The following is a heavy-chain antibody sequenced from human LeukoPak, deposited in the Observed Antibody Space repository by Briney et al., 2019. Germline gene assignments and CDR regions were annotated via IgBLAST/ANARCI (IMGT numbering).Heavy chain of an antibody. J-gene: IGHJ4*02. CDR1: GFTFSGSA. Sequence: GGSLRLSCAASGFTFSGSAMHWVRQASGKGPEWVGRIRSKANSYATAYAASVKGRFTISRDDSKNTAYLQMNSLKTEDTAVYYCTRHFTYYYDSSGYGDYYFDYWGQGTLVTVSS. V-gene: IGHV3-73*01. CDR3: TRHFTYYYDSSGYGDYYFDY. CDR2: IRSKANSYAT. D-gene: IGHD3-22*01.